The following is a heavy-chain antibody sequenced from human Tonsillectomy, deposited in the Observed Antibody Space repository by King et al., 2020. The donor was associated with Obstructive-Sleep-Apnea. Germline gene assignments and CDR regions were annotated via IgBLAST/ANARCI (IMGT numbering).Heavy chain of an antibody. CDR1: GYTFTSYG. CDR2: ISAYNGNT. Sequence: QLVQSGAEVKKPGASVKVSCKASGYTFTSYGISWVRQAPGQGLEWMGWISAYNGNTNYAQKLQGRVTMTTDTSTGPAYMELRSLRSDDTAVYYCARVTDYVWGSYRPSYYFDYWGQGTLVTVSS. D-gene: IGHD3-16*02. CDR3: ARVTDYVWGSYRPSYYFDY. J-gene: IGHJ4*02. V-gene: IGHV1-18*01.